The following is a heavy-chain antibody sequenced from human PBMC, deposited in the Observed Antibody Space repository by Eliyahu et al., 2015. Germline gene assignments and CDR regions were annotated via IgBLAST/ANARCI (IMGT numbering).Heavy chain of an antibody. D-gene: IGHD2-8*01. CDR1: GGTFSSYA. Sequence: QVQLVQSGAEVKKPGSSVKVSCKASGGTFSSYAISWFRQAPGQGLEWMGRIIPILGIANYAQKFQGRVTITADKSTSTAYMELSSLRSEDTAVYYCAREYCTNGVCRYYYYYGMDVWGQGTTVTVSS. J-gene: IGHJ6*02. CDR2: IIPILGIA. V-gene: IGHV1-69*04. CDR3: AREYCTNGVCRYYYYYGMDV.